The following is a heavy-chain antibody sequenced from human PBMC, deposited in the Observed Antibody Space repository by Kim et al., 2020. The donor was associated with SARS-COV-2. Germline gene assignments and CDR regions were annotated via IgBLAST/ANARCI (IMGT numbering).Heavy chain of an antibody. CDR2: IKQSGSEK. J-gene: IGHJ3*02. CDR1: GFTFSSYW. D-gene: IGHD3-10*01. V-gene: IGHV3-7*05. CDR3: AREGGGFGESNAFDI. Sequence: GRSLRLSCAGSGFTFSSYWMSWVRQAPGKGLEWVANIKQSGSEKYYVDSVKGRFTISRDNAKNSLYLQMNSLRAEDTAVYYCAREGGGFGESNAFDIWGQGTMVIVSS.